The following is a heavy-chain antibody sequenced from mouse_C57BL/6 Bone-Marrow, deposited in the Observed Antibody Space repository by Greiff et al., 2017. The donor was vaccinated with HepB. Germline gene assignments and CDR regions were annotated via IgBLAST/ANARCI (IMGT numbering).Heavy chain of an antibody. J-gene: IGHJ3*01. CDR1: GFTFSDYG. CDR2: ISRGSSTI. D-gene: IGHD2-1*01. Sequence: EVQGVESGGGLVKPGGSLKLSCAASGFTFSDYGMHWVRQAPEKGLEWVAYISRGSSTIYYADTVKGRFTISRDNAKNTLFLQMTSLRSEDTAMYYCAREGNYGWFAYWGQGTLVTVSA. V-gene: IGHV5-17*01. CDR3: AREGNYGWFAY.